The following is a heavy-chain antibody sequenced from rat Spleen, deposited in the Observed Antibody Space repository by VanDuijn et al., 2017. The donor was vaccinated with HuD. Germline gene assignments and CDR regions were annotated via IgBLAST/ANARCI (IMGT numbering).Heavy chain of an antibody. CDR3: ARASWDDFDY. Sequence: EVQLQESGPGLVKPSQSLYLTCSVTGYSITSNYWAWIRKFPGNKMEWMGYISYSGSTTYNPSLKSRISITRDTSKNQFFLQVNSVTTEDTATYYCARASWDDFDYWGQGVMVTVSS. V-gene: IGHV3-1*01. D-gene: IGHD1-12*01. CDR2: ISYSGST. J-gene: IGHJ2*01. CDR1: GYSITSNY.